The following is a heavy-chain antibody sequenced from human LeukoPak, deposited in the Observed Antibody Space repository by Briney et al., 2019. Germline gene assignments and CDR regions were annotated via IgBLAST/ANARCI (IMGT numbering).Heavy chain of an antibody. V-gene: IGHV4-38-2*01. CDR1: DYSISSGYY. CDR3: ARVIWNFKTLDN. J-gene: IGHJ4*02. CDR2: IYHSGAT. D-gene: IGHD1-7*01. Sequence: PSETLSLTCAVSDYSISSGYYCGWARQPPGGGLEWIGGIYHSGATDYNPSLVSRFTIPVTMSKNQFFLRVASGSAASPAGFYVARVIWNFKTLDNWGQGNLFTVSS.